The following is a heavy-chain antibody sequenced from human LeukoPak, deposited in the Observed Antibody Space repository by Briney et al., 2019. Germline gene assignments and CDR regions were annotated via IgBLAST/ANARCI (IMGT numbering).Heavy chain of an antibody. CDR2: IRNDGSNK. J-gene: IGHJ4*02. CDR3: ARDAPEEGLNDY. V-gene: IGHV3-30*02. Sequence: PGGSLRLSCAASGFTFSSYSMHWVRQAPGKGLEWVAFIRNDGSNKYYADSVKGRFTISRDNAKNSLYLQMNSLRAEDTAVYYCARDAPEEGLNDYWGQGTLVTVSS. CDR1: GFTFSSYS. D-gene: IGHD1-14*01.